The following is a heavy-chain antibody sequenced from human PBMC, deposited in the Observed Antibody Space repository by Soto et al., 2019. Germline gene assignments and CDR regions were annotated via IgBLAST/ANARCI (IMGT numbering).Heavy chain of an antibody. J-gene: IGHJ4*02. D-gene: IGHD4-17*01. CDR3: ATWVDYGDFEVFDF. CDR2: VDPNGGGS. V-gene: IGHV1-2*04. Sequence: ASVKVSCKTSGYSFTDYKLHWVRQAPGQGLEWMGWVDPNGGGSNSAQKFQGSVTMTWDTSITTAYLDLTRLTTNDTATYFCATWVDYGDFEVFDFWGQGTLDIVSS. CDR1: GYSFTDYK.